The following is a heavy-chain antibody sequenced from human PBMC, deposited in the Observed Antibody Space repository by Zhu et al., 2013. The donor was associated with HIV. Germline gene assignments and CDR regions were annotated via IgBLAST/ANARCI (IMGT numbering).Heavy chain of an antibody. CDR2: IYYTGST. J-gene: IGHJ4*02. Sequence: QVQLQESGPGLVRPSETLSLACTVSGGSMQSYYWNWIRKSPGKGLEWIGYIYYTGSTNYNPSLKSRVAMSLNTSKNQLSLKLTSVTAADTAVYYCARDTHYDFGLDWGPGTLVIVSA. D-gene: IGHD3-3*01. CDR1: GGSMQSYY. V-gene: IGHV4-59*01. CDR3: ARDTHYDFGLD.